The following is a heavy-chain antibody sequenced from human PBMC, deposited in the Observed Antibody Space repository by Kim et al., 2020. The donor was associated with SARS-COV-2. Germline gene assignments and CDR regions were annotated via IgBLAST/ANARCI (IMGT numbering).Heavy chain of an antibody. CDR1: GFTFDDYA. Sequence: GGSLRLSCAASGFTFDDYAMHWVRQAPGKGPEWVSGISWNSGSIGYADSVKGRFTISRDNAKNSLYLQMNSLRAEDTALYYCAKDIGVSGSYYYYYGMDVWGQGTTVTVSS. D-gene: IGHD1-26*01. J-gene: IGHJ6*02. CDR2: ISWNSGSI. V-gene: IGHV3-9*01. CDR3: AKDIGVSGSYYYYYGMDV.